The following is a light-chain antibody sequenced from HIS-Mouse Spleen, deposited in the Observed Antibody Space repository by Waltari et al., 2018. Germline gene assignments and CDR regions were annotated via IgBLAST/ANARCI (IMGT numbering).Light chain of an antibody. Sequence: AIWMTQSPSLLSASTGDRVPLSCRMSQGISSYLALYQQKPGKAPELLIYAASTLQSGVPSRFSGSGSGTDFTLTISCLQSEDFATYYCQQYYSFPRTFGQGTKVEIK. CDR3: QQYYSFPRT. V-gene: IGKV1D-8*02. CDR1: QGISSY. CDR2: AAS. J-gene: IGKJ1*01.